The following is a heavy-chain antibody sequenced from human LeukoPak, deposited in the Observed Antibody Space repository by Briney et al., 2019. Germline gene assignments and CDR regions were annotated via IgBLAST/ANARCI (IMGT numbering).Heavy chain of an antibody. J-gene: IGHJ1*01. D-gene: IGHD4-23*01. CDR3: ARAYGGNSQYFQH. CDR1: GYSISSGYY. CDR2: IHHSGSN. V-gene: IGHV4-38-2*02. Sequence: SETLSLTCTVSGYSISSGYYWGWIRQPPGKGLEWIGSIHHSGSNNYNPSLKSRVTISLDTSKNQFSLKLSSVTAADTAVYYCARAYGGNSQYFQHWGQGTLLTVSS.